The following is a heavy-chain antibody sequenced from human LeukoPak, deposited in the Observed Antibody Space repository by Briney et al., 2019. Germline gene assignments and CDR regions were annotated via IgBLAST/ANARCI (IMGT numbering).Heavy chain of an antibody. CDR1: GYSFTSYW. V-gene: IGHV5-51*01. D-gene: IGHD2-15*01. Sequence: GESLKISCKGSGYSFTSYWIGWVRQMPGKGLEWMGIIYPGDSDTRYSPSFQGQVTISADKSISTAHLQWSSLKASDTAMYYCARPAYCSGGSCYSFAFDYWGQGTLVTVSS. J-gene: IGHJ4*02. CDR3: ARPAYCSGGSCYSFAFDY. CDR2: IYPGDSDT.